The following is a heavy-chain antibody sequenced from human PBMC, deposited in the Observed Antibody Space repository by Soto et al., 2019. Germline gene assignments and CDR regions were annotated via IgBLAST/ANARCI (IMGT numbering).Heavy chain of an antibody. CDR3: AREATQWQGIDY. CDR1: GFTFSNHY. D-gene: IGHD6-19*01. Sequence: QVQLVESGGGLVKPGGSLRLSCAASGFTFSNHYMSWIRQAPGKGLEWISYITGSSTYTKYSDSVKGRFTISRDNAKNSVGLQMISLRAEETAVYYCAREATQWQGIDYWGQGTLVTVSS. CDR2: ITGSSTYT. V-gene: IGHV3-11*06. J-gene: IGHJ4*02.